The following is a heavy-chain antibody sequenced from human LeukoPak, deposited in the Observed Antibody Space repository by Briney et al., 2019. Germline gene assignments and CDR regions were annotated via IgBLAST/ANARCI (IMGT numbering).Heavy chain of an antibody. J-gene: IGHJ3*02. D-gene: IGHD3-10*01. CDR1: GGSISSSSYY. Sequence: PSETLSLTCTVSGGSISSSSYYWGWIRQPPGKGLEWIGSIYYSGSTYYNPSLKSRVTISVDTSKNQFSLKLSSVTAADTAVYYCARHYYTNAFDIWGQGQWSPSLQ. CDR3: ARHYYTNAFDI. CDR2: IYYSGST. V-gene: IGHV4-39*01.